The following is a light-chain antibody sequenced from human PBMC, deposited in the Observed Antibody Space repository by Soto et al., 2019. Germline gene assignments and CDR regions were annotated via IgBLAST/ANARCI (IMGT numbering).Light chain of an antibody. CDR3: QHYNSYSEA. CDR1: QSVSFY. J-gene: IGKJ1*01. V-gene: IGKV3-11*01. CDR2: DVS. Sequence: IVLTRSPATLSLSRWERATIFCRASQSVSFYLGWYQQKPGQAPRLLVYDVSNRAPGVPARSSGSGSETDFTLTISSLQPDDFATYYCQHYNSYSEAFGQGTKVDIK.